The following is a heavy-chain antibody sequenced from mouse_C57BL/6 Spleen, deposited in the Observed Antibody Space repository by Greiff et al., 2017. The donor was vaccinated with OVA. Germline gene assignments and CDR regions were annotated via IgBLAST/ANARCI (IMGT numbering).Heavy chain of an antibody. CDR3: ARLYYGSSYDDD. D-gene: IGHD1-1*01. J-gene: IGHJ2*01. V-gene: IGHV5-17*01. Sequence: EVKLVESGGGLVKPGGSLKLSCAASGFTFSDYGMHWVRQAPEKGLEWVAYISSGSSTIYYADTVKGRFTISRDNAKNTLFLQMTSLRSEDTAMYYCARLYYGSSYDDDWGQGTTLTVSS. CDR2: ISSGSSTI. CDR1: GFTFSDYG.